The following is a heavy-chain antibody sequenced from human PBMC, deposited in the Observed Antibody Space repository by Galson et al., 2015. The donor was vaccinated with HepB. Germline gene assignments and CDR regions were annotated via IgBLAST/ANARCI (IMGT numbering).Heavy chain of an antibody. CDR2: ISYDGAYT. J-gene: IGHJ4*02. D-gene: IGHD3-16*01. CDR3: AKRNDGGSQKDFDN. Sequence: LRLSCAASGFTFNNYGMHWVRQAPGKGLEWVAIISYDGAYTLYSDSVKGRFTISRDNSKSTLYVEMNSLRPEDTAVYYCAKRNDGGSQKDFDNWGQGTLVTVSS. V-gene: IGHV3-30*18. CDR1: GFTFNNYG.